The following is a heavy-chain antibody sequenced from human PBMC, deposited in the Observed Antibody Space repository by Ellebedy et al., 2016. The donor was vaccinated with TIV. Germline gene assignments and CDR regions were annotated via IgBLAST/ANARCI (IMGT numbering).Heavy chain of an antibody. D-gene: IGHD1-26*01. Sequence: MPSETLSLTCAVYGGSFSDYYWSWIRQPPGKGLEWIGEIKPSGRTNYNPSLKSRVTISLDTSQNHFSLQMTSVMAADTAVYYCARDTEDGAVFDYWGQGILVTVSS. CDR1: GGSFSDYY. CDR2: IKPSGRT. V-gene: IGHV4-34*01. CDR3: ARDTEDGAVFDY. J-gene: IGHJ4*02.